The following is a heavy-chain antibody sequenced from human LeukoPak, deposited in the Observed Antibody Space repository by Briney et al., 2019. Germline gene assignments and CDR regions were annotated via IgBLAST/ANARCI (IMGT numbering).Heavy chain of an antibody. D-gene: IGHD3-22*01. J-gene: IGHJ3*02. CDR2: MHFSGSI. CDR3: ARGSSGYAFDI. CDR1: GGSISSYY. V-gene: IGHV4-59*12. Sequence: SETLSLTCTVSGGSISSYYWSWIRQPPGKGLEWIGYMHFSGSIDYNPSLKSRVTISMDTSRNQISLKLSSVTAADTAVYYCARGSSGYAFDIWGQGTMVTVSS.